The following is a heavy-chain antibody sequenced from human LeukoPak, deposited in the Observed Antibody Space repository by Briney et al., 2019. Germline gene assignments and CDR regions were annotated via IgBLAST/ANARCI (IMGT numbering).Heavy chain of an antibody. CDR1: GGSISSASYY. Sequence: SETLSLTCTVSGGSISSASYYWSWIRQPAGKGLEWIGRIYTSGSTNYNPSLKSRVTMSVDTSKNQFSLNLSSVTAADTAVYYCARDARGWSGFDYWGQGTLVTVSS. D-gene: IGHD3-3*01. CDR2: IYTSGST. J-gene: IGHJ4*02. V-gene: IGHV4-61*02. CDR3: ARDARGWSGFDY.